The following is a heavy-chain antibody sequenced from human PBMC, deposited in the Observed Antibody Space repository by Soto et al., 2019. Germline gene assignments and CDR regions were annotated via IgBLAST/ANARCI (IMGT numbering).Heavy chain of an antibody. Sequence: QVQLQESGPGLVKPSQTLSLTCTVSGGSISSGGYYWSWIRQHPGKGLEWIGYIYYSGSTYYNPFPKGRVTLSVEPAKNQFSLKVGSVAAADKAGDFWGGGAFTFWGGDWFDPWGQGTLVTVSS. D-gene: IGHD3-16*01. J-gene: IGHJ5*02. CDR3: GGGAFTFWGGDWFDP. V-gene: IGHV4-31*03. CDR2: IYYSGST. CDR1: GGSISSGGYY.